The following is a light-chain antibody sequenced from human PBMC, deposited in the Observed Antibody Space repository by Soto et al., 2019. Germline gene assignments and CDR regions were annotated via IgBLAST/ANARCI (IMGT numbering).Light chain of an antibody. CDR2: KAS. V-gene: IGKV1-5*03. CDR3: QQYNSNPYT. CDR1: QSISSW. J-gene: IGKJ2*01. Sequence: DIQMTQSPSTLSASVGDRVTITCRASQSISSWLAWYQQKPGKAPNLLIYKASSLESGVPSRFSGSGSGTEFTLTISSLQPDDFATYYCQQYNSNPYTFGQGTKVEIK.